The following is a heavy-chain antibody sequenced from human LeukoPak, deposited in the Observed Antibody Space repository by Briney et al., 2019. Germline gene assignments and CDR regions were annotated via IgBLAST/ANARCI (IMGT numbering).Heavy chain of an antibody. CDR3: ARSQDCAFDY. CDR2: ISSSGSNI. CDR1: GVTFSSYE. Sequence: GETLRLSCAASGVTFSSYEMYWVRLPPPKGLEWDSYISSSGSNIYYADSVKGRFTISRDNAKNSLYLQMNSLRAGDTAVYYSARSQDCAFDYWGQGTLVTVSS. V-gene: IGHV3-48*03. D-gene: IGHD2-21*02. J-gene: IGHJ4*02.